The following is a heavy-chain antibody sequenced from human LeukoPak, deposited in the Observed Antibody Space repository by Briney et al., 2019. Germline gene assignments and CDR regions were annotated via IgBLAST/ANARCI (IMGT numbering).Heavy chain of an antibody. D-gene: IGHD3-22*01. CDR1: GGSISSYY. V-gene: IGHV4-59*12. J-gene: IGHJ3*02. CDR3: ARATYYYDSSGYLWRPADAFDI. Sequence: SKTLSLTCTVSGGSISSYYWSWIRQPPGKGLEWIGYIYYSGSTNYNPSLKSRVTISVDTSKNQFSLKLSSVTAADTAVYFCARATYYYDSSGYLWRPADAFDIWGQGTMVTVSS. CDR2: IYYSGST.